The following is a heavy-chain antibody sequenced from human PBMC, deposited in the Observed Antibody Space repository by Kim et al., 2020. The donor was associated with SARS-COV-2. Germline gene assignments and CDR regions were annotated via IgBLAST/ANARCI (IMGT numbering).Heavy chain of an antibody. CDR2: ISWNSGSI. J-gene: IGHJ2*01. D-gene: IGHD6-13*01. CDR1: GFTFGDYA. Sequence: GGSLRLSCAASGFTFGDYAMHWVRQAPGKGLEWVSGISWNSGSIGYADSVKGRFTISRDNAKNSLYLQMNSLRAEDTALYYCASSSSSLFYWYFDLWGRGTLVTVSS. CDR3: ASSSSSLFYWYFDL. V-gene: IGHV3-9*01.